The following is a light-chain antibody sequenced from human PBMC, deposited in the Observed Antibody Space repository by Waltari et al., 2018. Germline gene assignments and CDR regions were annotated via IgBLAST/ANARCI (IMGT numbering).Light chain of an antibody. CDR1: QSVLYSSNNKNY. CDR2: WAS. CDR3: QQYYSSPYT. J-gene: IGKJ2*01. V-gene: IGKV4-1*01. Sequence: EIVLTQSPDTLSLSPGERATINCKSSQSVLYSSNNKNYLAWYQQKPGQPPKLLIYWASTRESGVPDRFSGSGSGTDFTLTISSLQAEDVAVYYCQQYYSSPYTFGQGTKLEIK.